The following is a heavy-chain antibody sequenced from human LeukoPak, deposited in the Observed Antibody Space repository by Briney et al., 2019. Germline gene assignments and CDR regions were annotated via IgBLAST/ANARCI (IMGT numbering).Heavy chain of an antibody. CDR3: ARGRIAAPAYYFDY. J-gene: IGHJ4*02. Sequence: SETLSLTCTVSGGSIGSYYWSWIRQPPGKGLEWIGYIYYSGSTNYNPSLKSRVTISVDTSKNQFSLKLSSVTAADTAVYYCARGRIAAPAYYFDYWGQGTLVTVSS. CDR1: GGSIGSYY. D-gene: IGHD6-6*01. V-gene: IGHV4-59*01. CDR2: IYYSGST.